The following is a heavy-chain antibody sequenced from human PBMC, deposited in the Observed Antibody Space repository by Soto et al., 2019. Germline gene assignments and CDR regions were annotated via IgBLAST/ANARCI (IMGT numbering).Heavy chain of an antibody. Sequence: EVQLLESGGGLVQPGGSLRLSCAASGSTFGSYAMTWVRQAPGKGLEWVSAISFGGGSTYYADSVKGRFTISRDNSKNTLYLQMTSLRAEDTAIYYCATDSFRSGIAVAGNYWGQGTLVTVSS. CDR1: GSTFGSYA. CDR2: ISFGGGST. D-gene: IGHD6-19*01. CDR3: ATDSFRSGIAVAGNY. J-gene: IGHJ4*02. V-gene: IGHV3-23*01.